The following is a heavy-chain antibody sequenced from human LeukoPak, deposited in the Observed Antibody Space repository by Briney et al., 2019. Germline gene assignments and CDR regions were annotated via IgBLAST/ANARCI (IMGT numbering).Heavy chain of an antibody. CDR2: ISGSGGST. CDR3: AKEGRGSGSYNYYYGMDV. Sequence: PGGSLRLSCAASGFTFSSYAMSWVRQAPGKGLEWVSAISGSGGSTYYADSVKGRFTISRDNSKNTLYLQMNSLRAEDTAVYYCAKEGRGSGSYNYYYGMDVWGQGTTVTVSS. V-gene: IGHV3-23*01. J-gene: IGHJ6*02. CDR1: GFTFSSYA. D-gene: IGHD1-26*01.